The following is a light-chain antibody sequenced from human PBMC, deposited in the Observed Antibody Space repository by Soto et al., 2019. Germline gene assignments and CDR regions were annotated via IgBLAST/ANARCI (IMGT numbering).Light chain of an antibody. CDR2: YNT. J-gene: IGLJ2*01. V-gene: IGLV3-21*04. CDR1: NIGSKG. Sequence: SYELTQPPSVSVAPGKTARITCGGHNIGSKGVHWYQQKPGQAPVLVIYYNTDRPSGIPERSSGSNSGNTATLTISRVEAGDEADYYCQVWDSSNDHVIFGGGTKLTVL. CDR3: QVWDSSNDHVI.